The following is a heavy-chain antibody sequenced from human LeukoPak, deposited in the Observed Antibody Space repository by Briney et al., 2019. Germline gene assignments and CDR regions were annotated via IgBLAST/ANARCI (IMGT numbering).Heavy chain of an antibody. CDR2: VSGSGGST. CDR1: AFTFRTYA. Sequence: PGGSLRLSCAASAFTFRTYAMIWVRQAPGKGLEWVSTVSGSGGSTYYADSVKGRFTISRDNSNNTLYLQMNSLGAEDTAVYYCAKGAASRGYTYVANWGQGTLVTVSS. J-gene: IGHJ4*02. D-gene: IGHD5-18*01. CDR3: AKGAASRGYTYVAN. V-gene: IGHV3-23*01.